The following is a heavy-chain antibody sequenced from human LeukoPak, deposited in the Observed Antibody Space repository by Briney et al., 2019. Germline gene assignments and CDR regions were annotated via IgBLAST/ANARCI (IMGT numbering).Heavy chain of an antibody. Sequence: GGSLRLSCAASGFTVSSNYMSWVRQAPGKGLEWVSVIYSGGRTYYADSVKGRFTISRDNSKNTLYLRINSLRAEDTAVYYCARVSGYYFNYFDYWGQGTLVTVSS. V-gene: IGHV3-53*01. CDR3: ARVSGYYFNYFDY. D-gene: IGHD3-22*01. CDR2: IYSGGRT. CDR1: GFTVSSNY. J-gene: IGHJ4*02.